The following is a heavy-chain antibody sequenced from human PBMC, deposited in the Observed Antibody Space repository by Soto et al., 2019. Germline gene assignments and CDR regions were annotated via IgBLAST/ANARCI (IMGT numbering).Heavy chain of an antibody. CDR2: IIPIFGTA. V-gene: IGHV1-69*06. Sequence: SVKVSCKASGGTFSSYAISWVRQAPGQGLEWMGGIIPIFGTANYAQKFQGRVTITADKSTSTAYMELSSLRSEDTAVYYCARKALAVGGLSYYGMDVWGPGTTVTVSS. J-gene: IGHJ6*02. CDR1: GGTFSSYA. CDR3: ARKALAVGGLSYYGMDV. D-gene: IGHD6-19*01.